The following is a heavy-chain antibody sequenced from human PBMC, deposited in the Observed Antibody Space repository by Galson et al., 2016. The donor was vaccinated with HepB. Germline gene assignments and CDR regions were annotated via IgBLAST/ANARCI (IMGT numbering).Heavy chain of an antibody. CDR3: ARDYGDNSFYGMDV. D-gene: IGHD4-17*01. Sequence: SVKVSCKASGYTFTGYYMHWVRQAPGQGLEWMGWINPNSGGPNYAQKFQGRVSMTRDTFISTAYMELSRLRSDDTAVYYCARDYGDNSFYGMDVWGQGTTVTVSS. CDR2: INPNSGGP. CDR1: GYTFTGYY. V-gene: IGHV1-2*02. J-gene: IGHJ6*02.